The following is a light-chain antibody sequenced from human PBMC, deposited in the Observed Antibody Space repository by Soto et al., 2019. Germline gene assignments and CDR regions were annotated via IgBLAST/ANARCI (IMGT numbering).Light chain of an antibody. J-gene: IGKJ4*01. CDR3: QQYDSYSLT. V-gene: IGKV1-5*01. CDR1: QSITNF. CDR2: DVS. Sequence: DVQMTQSPSTLSASVGDRVTSTCRACQSITNFLAWYQQKPGKAPKFLIYDVSTLESGVQSRFSGRGSGTEFTLTISSLQPEDFATYYCQQYDSYSLTFGGGNRVEIK.